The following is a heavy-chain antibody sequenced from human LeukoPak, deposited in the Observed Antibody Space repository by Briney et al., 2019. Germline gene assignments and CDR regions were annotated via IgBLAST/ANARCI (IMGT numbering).Heavy chain of an antibody. Sequence: SETLSLTCAVYGGSFSTYYWSWIRQSPGKGLEWIAEINHRGDTNYNPSVKSRVTISVDTSKSQFSPKVSSLTAADTAVYYCARGPTISETGYFDYWGQGTLVTVSS. V-gene: IGHV4-34*01. D-gene: IGHD1-1*01. CDR3: ARGPTISETGYFDY. CDR2: INHRGDT. CDR1: GGSFSTYY. J-gene: IGHJ4*03.